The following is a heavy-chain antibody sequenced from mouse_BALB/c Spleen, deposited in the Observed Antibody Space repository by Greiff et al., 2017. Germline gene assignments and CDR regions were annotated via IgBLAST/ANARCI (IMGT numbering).Heavy chain of an antibody. CDR2: IYPYNGGT. D-gene: IGHD2-14*01. Sequence: VQLQQSGPELVKPGASVKISCKASGYTFTDYNMHWVKQSHGKSLEWIGYIYPYNGGTGYNQKFKSKATLTVDNSSSTAYMELRSLTSEDSAVYYCAYYRYDWYFDVWGAGTTVTVSS. J-gene: IGHJ1*01. CDR1: GYTFTDYN. V-gene: IGHV1S29*02. CDR3: AYYRYDWYFDV.